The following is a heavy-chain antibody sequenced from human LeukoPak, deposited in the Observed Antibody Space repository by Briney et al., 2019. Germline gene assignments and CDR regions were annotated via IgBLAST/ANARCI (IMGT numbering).Heavy chain of an antibody. Sequence: SQTLSLTCTVSGGSISSGSYYWSWIRQPAGKGLEWIGRIYTSGSTNYNPSLKSRVTISVDTSKNQFSLKLSSVTAADTAVYYCARRVGAKGPLDYWGQGTLVTVSS. D-gene: IGHD4-17*01. CDR3: ARRVGAKGPLDY. CDR1: GGSISSGSYY. J-gene: IGHJ4*02. CDR2: IYTSGST. V-gene: IGHV4-61*02.